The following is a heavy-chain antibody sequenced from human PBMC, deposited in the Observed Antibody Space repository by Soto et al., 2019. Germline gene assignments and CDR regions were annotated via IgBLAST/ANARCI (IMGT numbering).Heavy chain of an antibody. CDR1: GFTFSSYG. CDR3: AKAGNTTARGFDY. Sequence: QVQLVESGGGVVQHGRSLRLSCAASGFTFSSYGMHWVRQAPGKGLEWVALISFDGNNKNYADSVKGRLTISRVDSKHTLFLQMTSLRAEDPAVYFCAKAGNTTARGFDYGGQGTLVTFSS. J-gene: IGHJ4*02. V-gene: IGHV3-30*18. D-gene: IGHD2-2*01. CDR2: ISFDGNNK.